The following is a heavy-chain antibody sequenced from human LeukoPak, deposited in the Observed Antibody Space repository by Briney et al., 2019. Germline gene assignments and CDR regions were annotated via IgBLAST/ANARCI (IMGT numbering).Heavy chain of an antibody. CDR2: IIPIFGTA. D-gene: IGHD3-10*01. J-gene: IGHJ6*03. CDR1: GGTFSSYA. V-gene: IGHV1-69*05. CDR3: ARATLYTYPLPWFGELLSYYYMDV. Sequence: EASVTVSCKASGGTFSSYAISWVRQAPGQGLEWMGRIIPIFGTANYAQKFQGRVTITTDESTSTAYMELSSLRSEDTAVYYCARATLYTYPLPWFGELLSYYYMDVWGKGTTVTVSS.